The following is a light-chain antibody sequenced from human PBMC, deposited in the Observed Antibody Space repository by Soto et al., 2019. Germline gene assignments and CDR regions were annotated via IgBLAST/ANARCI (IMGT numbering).Light chain of an antibody. V-gene: IGLV2-14*01. CDR3: SSYTSSSTLV. CDR1: SSDVGGYNY. J-gene: IGLJ2*01. CDR2: EVS. Sequence: QSVLTQPASVSGSPGQSITISCTGTSSDVGGYNYVSWYQQHPGKAPKLMIFEVSNRPSGVSIRFSGSKSGNTASLTISGLQAEDEADYYCSSYTSSSTLVFGGGTKLTVL.